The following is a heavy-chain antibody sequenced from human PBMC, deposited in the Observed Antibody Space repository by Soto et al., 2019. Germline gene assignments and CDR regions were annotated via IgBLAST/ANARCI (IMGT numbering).Heavy chain of an antibody. D-gene: IGHD6-19*01. J-gene: IGHJ6*03. V-gene: IGHV1-69*08. CDR2: IIPILGIA. Sequence: QVQLVQSGAEVKKPGSSVKVSCKASGGTFSSYTISWVRQAPGKGLEWMGRIIPILGIANYAQKFQGRVTITADKSTSTAYMELSSLRSEDTAVYYCARDRGVAVAGHYYYYIDVWGKGTTVTVSS. CDR3: ARDRGVAVAGHYYYYIDV. CDR1: GGTFSSYT.